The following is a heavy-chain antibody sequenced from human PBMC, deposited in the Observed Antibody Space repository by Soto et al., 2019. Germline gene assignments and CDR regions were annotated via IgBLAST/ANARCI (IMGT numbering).Heavy chain of an antibody. Sequence: QVQLVESGGGVVQPGRSLRLSCAASGFTFSSYGMHWVRQAPGKGLEWVAVISYDGSNKYYADSVKGRFTISRDNSKNTLYLQMNSLRAEDTAVYYCAKGVSGTYYYYGMDVWGQGTTVTVSS. CDR1: GFTFSSYG. V-gene: IGHV3-30*18. CDR2: ISYDGSNK. J-gene: IGHJ6*02. D-gene: IGHD6-13*01. CDR3: AKGVSGTYYYYGMDV.